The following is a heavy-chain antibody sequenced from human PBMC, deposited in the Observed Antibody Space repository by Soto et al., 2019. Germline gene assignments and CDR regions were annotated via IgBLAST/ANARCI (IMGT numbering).Heavy chain of an antibody. D-gene: IGHD2-2*01. J-gene: IGHJ4*02. Sequence: QITLKESGPTLVKPTQPLTLTCTFSGFSLSTSGVGVGWIRQPPGKALEWLALIYWDDDKRYSPSLKSTLTITNNTPKNQVVLRMTNMDPVDTATYYFAHSRYCSSTSCYVGYWGQGTLVAVSS. CDR1: GFSLSTSGVG. CDR2: IYWDDDK. CDR3: AHSRYCSSTSCYVGY. V-gene: IGHV2-5*02.